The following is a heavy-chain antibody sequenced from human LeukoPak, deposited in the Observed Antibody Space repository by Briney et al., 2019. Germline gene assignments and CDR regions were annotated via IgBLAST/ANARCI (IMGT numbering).Heavy chain of an antibody. CDR3: AQGGSPGALDY. D-gene: IGHD2-15*01. CDR1: GFTFSSYA. V-gene: IGHV3-21*01. CDR2: ISGSSSFR. Sequence: PGGSLRLSCAASGFTFSSYAMSWVRQAPGKGLEWVSSISGSSSFRYYADSLKGRFTISRDNAKNTLYLQVNSLRAEDTAVYYCAQGGSPGALDYWGRGTLVTVSS. J-gene: IGHJ4*02.